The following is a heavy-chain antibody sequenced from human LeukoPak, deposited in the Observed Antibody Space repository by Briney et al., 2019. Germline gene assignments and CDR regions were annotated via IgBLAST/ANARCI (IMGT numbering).Heavy chain of an antibody. Sequence: PGGSLRLSCAASSFTFSDYNMNWVRQAPGKGLEWVSSITSSSTYIYYADSVKGRFIISRDNAKNSLYLEMNSLRVDDTAVYYCARDPYSGGYSDYYYYYMDVWGKGTTVTVSS. J-gene: IGHJ6*03. CDR2: ITSSSTYI. CDR3: ARDPYSGGYSDYYYYYMDV. CDR1: SFTFSDYN. V-gene: IGHV3-21*01. D-gene: IGHD3-22*01.